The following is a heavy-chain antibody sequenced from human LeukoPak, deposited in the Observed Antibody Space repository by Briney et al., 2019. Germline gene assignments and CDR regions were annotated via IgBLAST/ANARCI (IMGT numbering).Heavy chain of an antibody. V-gene: IGHV1-69*04. CDR2: IIPILGIA. Sequence: ASVKVSCKASGGTFSSYAISWVRQAPGQGLEWMGRIIPILGIANYAQKFQGRVTITADKSTSTAYMELSSLRSEDTAVYYCARDSSGWYRDWYFDLWGRGTLVTVSS. D-gene: IGHD6-19*01. J-gene: IGHJ2*01. CDR1: GGTFSSYA. CDR3: ARDSSGWYRDWYFDL.